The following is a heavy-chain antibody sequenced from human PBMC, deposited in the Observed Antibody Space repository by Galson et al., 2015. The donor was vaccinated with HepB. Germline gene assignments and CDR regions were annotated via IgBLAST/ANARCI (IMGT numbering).Heavy chain of an antibody. V-gene: IGHV3-23*01. J-gene: IGHJ4*02. Sequence: SLRLSCAASGFTFSSYAMNWVRQTPGGGLEWVSGITGSGDTTFYADSVRGRFTISRDNYKNTLYLEMKTVRAEDTAIYFCANTFYYDTSGPASYYFDDWGQGTLVTVSS. CDR2: ITGSGDTT. CDR3: ANTFYYDTSGPASYYFDD. CDR1: GFTFSSYA. D-gene: IGHD3-22*01.